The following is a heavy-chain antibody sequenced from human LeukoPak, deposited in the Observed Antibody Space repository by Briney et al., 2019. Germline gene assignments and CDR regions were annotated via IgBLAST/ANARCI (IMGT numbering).Heavy chain of an antibody. CDR1: GYTFTSYD. Sequence: GASVKVSCKASGYTFTSYDINWVRQATGQGLEWMGWMNPNSGNTGYGQKFQGRVTMTRNTSISTAYMELSSLRSEDTAVYYCVRSPAITIFGVVRLRFDYWGQGTLVTVSS. CDR2: MNPNSGNT. D-gene: IGHD3-3*01. V-gene: IGHV1-8*01. J-gene: IGHJ4*02. CDR3: VRSPAITIFGVVRLRFDY.